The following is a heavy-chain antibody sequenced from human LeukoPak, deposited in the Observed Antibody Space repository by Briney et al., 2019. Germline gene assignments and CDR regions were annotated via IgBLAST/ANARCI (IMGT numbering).Heavy chain of an antibody. CDR3: ARGPSTYFGYFDY. J-gene: IGHJ4*02. CDR2: IQDSGSI. V-gene: IGHV4-59*01. D-gene: IGHD2-21*01. CDR1: GVSISNNY. Sequence: PSETLSLTCIVSGVSISNNYWSWIRQPPGKGLECIGHIQDSGSIKYNSSLKSRATISADPSKNHFSLRLNSVSAADTAVYYCARGPSTYFGYFDYWGQGTLVTVSS.